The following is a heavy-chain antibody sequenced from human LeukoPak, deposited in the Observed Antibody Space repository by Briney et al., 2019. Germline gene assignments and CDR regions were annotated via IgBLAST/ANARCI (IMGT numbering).Heavy chain of an antibody. CDR3: ARDRGVTLTDFDL. Sequence: GGSLRLSCAASGFTFSSYSMNWVRQAPGKGLEWVSSISSSSSYIYYADSVKGRFTIPRDNAKNSLYLQMNSLRAEDTAVYYCARDRGVTLTDFDLWGRGTLVTVSS. CDR1: GFTFSSYS. D-gene: IGHD3-10*01. CDR2: ISSSSSYI. J-gene: IGHJ2*01. V-gene: IGHV3-21*01.